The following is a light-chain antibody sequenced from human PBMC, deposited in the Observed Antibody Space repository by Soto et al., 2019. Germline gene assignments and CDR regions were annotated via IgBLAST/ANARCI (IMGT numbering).Light chain of an antibody. CDR2: GAS. CDR1: QSVSSSY. J-gene: IGKJ5*01. V-gene: IGKV3-20*01. CDR3: QQYASPPIT. Sequence: EIGLTQSPGTLSLSPGERATLSCRASQSVSSSYLAWYQQKPGQAPRLLIYGASSRATGIPDRFSGSGSGTDFTLTISRLEPEDFAVYYCQQYASPPITFGQGTRLEIK.